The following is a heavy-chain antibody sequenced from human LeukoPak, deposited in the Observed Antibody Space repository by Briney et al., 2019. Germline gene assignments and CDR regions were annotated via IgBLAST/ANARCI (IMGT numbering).Heavy chain of an antibody. J-gene: IGHJ5*02. CDR1: GFTFSDSA. Sequence: GGSLRVSSVASGFTFSDSAIHWVWPSSRKGLEWIGHMDKETNLYATALAASVKGRFTVSRDDSKNTAYLHMNSLKTEDTALYYCTRDSGTYNWFDPWGQGTLVTVSS. V-gene: IGHV3-73*01. D-gene: IGHD1-26*01. CDR2: MDKETNLYAT. CDR3: TRDSGTYNWFDP.